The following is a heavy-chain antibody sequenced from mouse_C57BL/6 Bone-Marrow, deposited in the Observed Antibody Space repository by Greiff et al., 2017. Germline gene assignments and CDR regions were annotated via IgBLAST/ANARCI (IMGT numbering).Heavy chain of an antibody. CDR3: VRRELRLPMDY. CDR1: GFSFNTYA. Sequence: EVQRVESGGGLVQPKGSLKLSCAASGFSFNTYAMNWVRQAPGKGLEWVARIRSKSNNYATYYADSVKDRFTISRDDSESMLYLQMNNLKTEDTAMYYCVRRELRLPMDYWGQGTSVTVSS. V-gene: IGHV10-1*01. CDR2: IRSKSNNYAT. J-gene: IGHJ4*01. D-gene: IGHD3-2*02.